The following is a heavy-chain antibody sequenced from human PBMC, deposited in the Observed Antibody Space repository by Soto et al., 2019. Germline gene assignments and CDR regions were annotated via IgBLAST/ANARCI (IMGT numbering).Heavy chain of an antibody. Sequence: EVQLVESGGGLVQPGGSLRLSCAASGLIFSNYTMHWVRQAPGKGLVWVPRISTDGSITDYADSVKGRFTVSRDNAKNTLYLQMNSLRVDDTAVYYCARDTNGLHYWGQGTLVTVSS. CDR3: ARDTNGLHY. J-gene: IGHJ4*02. V-gene: IGHV3-74*01. D-gene: IGHD2-8*01. CDR1: GLIFSNYT. CDR2: ISTDGSIT.